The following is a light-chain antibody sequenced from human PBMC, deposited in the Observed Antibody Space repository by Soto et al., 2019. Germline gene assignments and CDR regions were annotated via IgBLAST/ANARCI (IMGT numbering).Light chain of an antibody. CDR1: SSDIGGYDF. V-gene: IGLV2-11*01. Sequence: QSALTQPRSVSGSPGQSVALSCTGTSSDIGGYDFVSWYQQYPGKAPKLMIYDVTRRPSGVPDRFSGSKSGNTASLTISGRQAEDEADYYCCSYAGGAPYLVFGGGTKLTVL. CDR3: CSYAGGAPYLV. CDR2: DVT. J-gene: IGLJ2*01.